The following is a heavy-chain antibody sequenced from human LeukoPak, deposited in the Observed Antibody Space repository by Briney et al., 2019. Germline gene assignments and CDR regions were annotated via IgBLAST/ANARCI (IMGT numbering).Heavy chain of an antibody. CDR2: ISSGGNTI. J-gene: IGHJ4*02. Sequence: GGSLRLSCAASGFTFSSYEMNWVRQAPGKGLEWVSYISSGGNTIYYADSVKGRFTISRDNAKNSLYLQMNSLRAEDTAVYYCAREGTAMVSFDYWGQGTLVTVSS. D-gene: IGHD5-18*01. CDR3: AREGTAMVSFDY. V-gene: IGHV3-48*03. CDR1: GFTFSSYE.